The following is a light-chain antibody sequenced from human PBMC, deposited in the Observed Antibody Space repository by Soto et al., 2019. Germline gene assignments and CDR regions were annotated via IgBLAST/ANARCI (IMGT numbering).Light chain of an antibody. CDR2: DAS. CDR3: QQRSNWPIT. CDR1: QSVGSS. Sequence: DIVLTQSPATLSLSPGERATLSCRASQSVGSSLVWYQQKPGQAPRLLIYDASNRATGIPARFSGSGSGTDFTLTISSLEPEDFAVYYCQQRSNWPITFGQGTRLENK. J-gene: IGKJ5*01. V-gene: IGKV3-11*01.